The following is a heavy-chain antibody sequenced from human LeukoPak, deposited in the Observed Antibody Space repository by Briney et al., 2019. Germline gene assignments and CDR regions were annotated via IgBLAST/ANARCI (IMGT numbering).Heavy chain of an antibody. V-gene: IGHV4-59*01. CDR1: GGSIGSYY. CDR2: IYYSGST. Sequence: SETLSLTCTVSGGSIGSYYWGWIRQPPGKGLEWIGYIYYSGSTNYNPSLKSRVTISVDTSKNQFSLKLSSVTAADTAVYYCARNYCSGGSCYLPFDPWGRGTLVTVSS. J-gene: IGHJ5*02. D-gene: IGHD2-15*01. CDR3: ARNYCSGGSCYLPFDP.